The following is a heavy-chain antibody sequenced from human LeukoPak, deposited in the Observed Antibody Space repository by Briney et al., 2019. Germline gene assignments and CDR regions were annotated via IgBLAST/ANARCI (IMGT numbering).Heavy chain of an antibody. V-gene: IGHV3-21*01. D-gene: IGHD6-13*01. CDR2: ITSSGTYI. CDR1: GFDFNNYN. CDR3: ARDPNSSSWFPDAFDI. Sequence: GGSLRLSCAASGFDFNNYNMNWVRQAPGKGLEWVSSITSSGTYIYYADSVKGRFTISRDNAKNSLYLQMNSLRPEDTAVYYCARDPNSSSWFPDAFDIWGQGTMVTVSS. J-gene: IGHJ3*02.